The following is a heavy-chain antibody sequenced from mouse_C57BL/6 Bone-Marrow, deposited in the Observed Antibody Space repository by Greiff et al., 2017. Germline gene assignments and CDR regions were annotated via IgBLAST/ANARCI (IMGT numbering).Heavy chain of an antibody. CDR2: ISSGGDYI. CDR1: GFTFSSYA. CDR3: TREGWDEWYFDV. V-gene: IGHV5-9-1*02. J-gene: IGHJ1*03. Sequence: EVKVVESGEGLVKPGGSLKLSCAASGFTFSSYAMSWVRQTPEKRLEWVAYISSGGDYIYYADTVKGRFTISRDNARNTLYLQMSSLKSEDTAMYYGTREGWDEWYFDVWGTGTTVTVSS. D-gene: IGHD4-1*01.